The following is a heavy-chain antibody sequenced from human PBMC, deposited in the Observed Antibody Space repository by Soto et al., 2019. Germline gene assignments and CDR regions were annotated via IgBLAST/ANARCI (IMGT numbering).Heavy chain of an antibody. CDR2: ISAYNGNT. Sequence: QVQLVQSGAEMKKPGASVKVSCKASGYTFTTYGISWVRQAPGQGLEWMGWISAYNGNTNYAQKLRGRVTMTTEKSTSTAYMELRSLRSDDTAVFYCARRVGSNYWYFDLWGRGTLVTVSS. CDR1: GYTFTTYG. CDR3: ARRVGSNYWYFDL. J-gene: IGHJ2*01. V-gene: IGHV1-18*01. D-gene: IGHD1-26*01.